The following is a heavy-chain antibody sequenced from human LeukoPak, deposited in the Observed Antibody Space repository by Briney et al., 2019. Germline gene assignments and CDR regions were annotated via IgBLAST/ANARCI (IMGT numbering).Heavy chain of an antibody. CDR2: INSDGSST. V-gene: IGHV3-74*01. D-gene: IGHD1-26*01. CDR3: AKDRGSVGAADH. CDR1: GFTFSSYW. Sequence: GGSLRLSCAASGFTFSSYWMHWVRQAPGKGLVWVSRINSDGSSTSYADSVKGRFTISRDNSKNTLYLQMNSLRAEDTAVYYCAKDRGSVGAADHWGQGTLVTVSS. J-gene: IGHJ4*02.